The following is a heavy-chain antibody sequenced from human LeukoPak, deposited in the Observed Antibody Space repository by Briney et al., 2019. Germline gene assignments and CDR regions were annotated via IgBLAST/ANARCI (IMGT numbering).Heavy chain of an antibody. Sequence: GGSLRLSCATSGFTFSSYGMHWVRQAPGKGLEWVSVIYSGGSTYYADSVKGRFTISRDNSKNTVYLQMNSSRAEDTAVYYCARDAAGIHQEGAFDIWGQGTIVSVSS. CDR3: ARDAAGIHQEGAFDI. V-gene: IGHV3-NL1*01. J-gene: IGHJ3*02. CDR1: GFTFSSYG. D-gene: IGHD5-18*01. CDR2: IYSGGST.